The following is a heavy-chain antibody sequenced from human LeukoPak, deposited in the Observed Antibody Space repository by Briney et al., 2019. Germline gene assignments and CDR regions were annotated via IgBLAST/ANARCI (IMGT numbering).Heavy chain of an antibody. D-gene: IGHD3-10*01. V-gene: IGHV1-69*04. CDR1: GGTFSSYA. Sequence: ASVKVSCKASGGTFSSYAISWVRQAPGQGLEWMGRIIPILGIANYAQKFQGRVTITADKSTSTAYMELSSLRSEDTAVYYCARYLSSSGSYYMFYYGMDVWGQGTTVTVSS. CDR3: ARYLSSSGSYYMFYYGMDV. J-gene: IGHJ6*02. CDR2: IIPILGIA.